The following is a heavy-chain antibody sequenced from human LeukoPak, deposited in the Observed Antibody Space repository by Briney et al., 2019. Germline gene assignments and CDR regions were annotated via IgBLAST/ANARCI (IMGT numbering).Heavy chain of an antibody. Sequence: PSETLSLTCTVSGGSISSSSYYWGWIRQPPGKGRGWIGSIYYSGSTYYNPSLKSRVTISVDTSKNQFSLKLSSVTAADTAVYYCARAERYSSTSFDPWGQGTLVTVSS. CDR3: ARAERYSSTSFDP. D-gene: IGHD6-13*01. V-gene: IGHV4-39*07. CDR1: GGSISSSSYY. J-gene: IGHJ5*02. CDR2: IYYSGST.